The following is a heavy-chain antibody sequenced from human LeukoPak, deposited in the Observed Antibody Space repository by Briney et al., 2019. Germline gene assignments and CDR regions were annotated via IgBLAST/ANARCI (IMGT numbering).Heavy chain of an antibody. J-gene: IGHJ6*02. CDR2: IYNGGRT. CDR3: EYYYYGMDV. V-gene: IGHV3-53*01. Sequence: GGSLTLSCAASGFTVSSNYMSWVRQAPGKGLEWVSVIYNGGRTYYADSVKGRFTISRDNSKNTLYLQMNSLRAEDTAVYYCEYYYYGMDVWGQGSSVTVSS. CDR1: GFTVSSNY.